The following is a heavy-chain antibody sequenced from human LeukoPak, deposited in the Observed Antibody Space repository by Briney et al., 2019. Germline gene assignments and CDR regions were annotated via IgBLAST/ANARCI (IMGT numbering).Heavy chain of an antibody. CDR2: ISWNSGSI. D-gene: IGHD2-15*01. CDR3: AGLLAGYFDY. CDR1: GFTFDDYA. J-gene: IGHJ4*02. Sequence: PGGSLRLSCAASGFTFDDYAMHWVRQAPGKGREWVSGISWNSGSIGYADSVKGRFTISRDNAKNSLYLQMNSLRAEDTALYYCAGLLAGYFDYWGQGTLVTVSS. V-gene: IGHV3-9*01.